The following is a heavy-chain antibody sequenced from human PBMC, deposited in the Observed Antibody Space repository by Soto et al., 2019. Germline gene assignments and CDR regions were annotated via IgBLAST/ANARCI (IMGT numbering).Heavy chain of an antibody. D-gene: IGHD5-12*01. CDR1: GGSIVSSSYY. CDR2: IYYSGSS. V-gene: IGHV4-39*01. J-gene: IGHJ4*02. CDR3: ARCGYDSGTDY. Sequence: SETLSLTCTVSGGSIVSSSYYWGWIRQPPGKGLEWIGSIYYSGSSYYSPSLKSRLTMSVDTSKNQISLKLTSVTAADTAVYYCARCGYDSGTDYWGQGTLVTVSS.